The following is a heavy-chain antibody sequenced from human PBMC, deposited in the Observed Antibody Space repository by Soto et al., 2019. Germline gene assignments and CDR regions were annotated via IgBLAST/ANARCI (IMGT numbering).Heavy chain of an antibody. Sequence: ASVKVSCKASGYTFTSYYMHWVRLAPGQGLEWMGIINPSGGSTSYAQKFQGRVTMTRDTSTSTVYMELSSLRSEDTAVYYCARDGLGGSDFYYYYGMDVWGQGTTVTVSS. CDR2: INPSGGST. V-gene: IGHV1-46*03. CDR3: ARDGLGGSDFYYYYGMDV. J-gene: IGHJ6*02. CDR1: GYTFTSYY. D-gene: IGHD3-16*01.